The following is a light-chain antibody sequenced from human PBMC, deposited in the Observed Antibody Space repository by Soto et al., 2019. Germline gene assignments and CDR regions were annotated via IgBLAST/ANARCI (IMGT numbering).Light chain of an antibody. CDR2: DAS. J-gene: IGKJ4*01. CDR1: QSVSSY. Sequence: EIVLTQSPATLSLSPGERATLSCRASQSVSSYLAWYQQKPGQAPRLLIYDASNRATGIPARFSGSGSGTDLTLTISSLEPEYFAVYYCQQRSNWPPLTCGGGTKVEIK. V-gene: IGKV3-11*01. CDR3: QQRSNWPPLT.